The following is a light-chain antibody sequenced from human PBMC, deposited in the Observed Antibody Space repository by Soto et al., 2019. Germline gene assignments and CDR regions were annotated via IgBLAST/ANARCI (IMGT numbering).Light chain of an antibody. V-gene: IGLV2-14*01. Sequence: QSVLTQPASVSGSPGQSITISCTGTSSDVGGYNYVSWYQQHPGKVPKLMIYEVSHRPSGVSNRFSGSKSGNTASLTISGLQAEDEADYYCSSYTRSSTHVFGNGTKSPS. CDR3: SSYTRSSTHV. J-gene: IGLJ1*01. CDR2: EVS. CDR1: SSDVGGYNY.